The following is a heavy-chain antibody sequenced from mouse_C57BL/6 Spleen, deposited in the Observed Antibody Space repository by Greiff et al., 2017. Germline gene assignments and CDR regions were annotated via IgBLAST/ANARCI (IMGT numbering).Heavy chain of an antibody. V-gene: IGHV5-17*01. D-gene: IGHD1-1*01. CDR3: ASSYGRRLWVGY. CDR2: ISSGSSTI. J-gene: IGHJ3*01. Sequence: EVQLVESGGGLVKPGGSLKLSCAASGFTFSDYGMHWVRQAPEKGLEWVAYISSGSSTIYYADTVKGRFTIYRDNAKKTLFLQMTSLRDEDTAMSCWASSYGRRLWVGYWGQGALVTVSA. CDR1: GFTFSDYG.